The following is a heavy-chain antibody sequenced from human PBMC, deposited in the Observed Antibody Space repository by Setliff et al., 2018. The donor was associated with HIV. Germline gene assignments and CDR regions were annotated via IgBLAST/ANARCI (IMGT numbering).Heavy chain of an antibody. J-gene: IGHJ4*02. D-gene: IGHD6-19*01. CDR2: IFHTQNP. V-gene: IGHV4-61*05. CDR1: GGSISGSSYY. Sequence: SETLSLTCSVSGGSISGSSYYWGWIRQPPGKGLEWIGEIFHTQNPNYSPSLKSRVTISVDKSKNQFSLKLSSVTAADTAVYYCARARDIAVAGYFDYWGQGTLVTVSS. CDR3: ARARDIAVAGYFDY.